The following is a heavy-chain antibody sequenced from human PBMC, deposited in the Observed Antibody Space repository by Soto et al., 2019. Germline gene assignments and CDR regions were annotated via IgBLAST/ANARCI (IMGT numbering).Heavy chain of an antibody. V-gene: IGHV1-2*04. CDR2: INPNSGGT. CDR1: GYTFTGYY. Sequence: ASVKVSCKASGYTFTGYYMHWVRQAPGQGLEWMGWINPNSGGTNYAQKLQGWVTMTRDTSISTAYMELSRLRSDDTAVYYCARGPYCSSTSCYDMDVWGKGTTVTVSS. D-gene: IGHD2-2*01. CDR3: ARGPYCSSTSCYDMDV. J-gene: IGHJ6*03.